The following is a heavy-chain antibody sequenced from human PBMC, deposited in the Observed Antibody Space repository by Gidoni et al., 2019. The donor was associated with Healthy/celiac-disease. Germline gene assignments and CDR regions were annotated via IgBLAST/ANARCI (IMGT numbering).Heavy chain of an antibody. J-gene: IGHJ6*02. CDR1: VFTFSSYG. D-gene: IGHD5-18*01. CDR2: ISYDGSNK. Sequence: QVQLVESGGGVVQPGRSLRLSCAASVFTFSSYGMHWVRQAPGKGLEWVAVISYDGSNKYYADSVKGRFTISRDNSKNTLYLQMNSLRAEDTAVYYCAKDTWIQLWATRDYYYGMDVWGQGTTVTVSS. CDR3: AKDTWIQLWATRDYYYGMDV. V-gene: IGHV3-30*18.